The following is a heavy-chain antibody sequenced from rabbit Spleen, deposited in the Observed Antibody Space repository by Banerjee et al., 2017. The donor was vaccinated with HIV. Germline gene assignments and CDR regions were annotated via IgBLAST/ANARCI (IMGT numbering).Heavy chain of an antibody. D-gene: IGHD7-1*01. CDR1: GFSFSNKAV. CDR3: ARGPPYAGYSSYGYVYFNL. J-gene: IGHJ4*01. V-gene: IGHV1S45*01. Sequence: QEQLVESGGGLVKPEGSLKLSCTASGFSFSNKAVMCWVRQAPGKGLEWIACINAVTGKAVYASWAKGRFTFSKTSSTTVTLQMTSLTAADTATYFCARGPPYAGYSSYGYVYFNLWGPGTLVTVS. CDR2: INAVTGKA.